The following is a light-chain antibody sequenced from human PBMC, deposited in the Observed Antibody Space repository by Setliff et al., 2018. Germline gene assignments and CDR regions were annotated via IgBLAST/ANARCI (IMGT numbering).Light chain of an antibody. J-gene: IGLJ1*01. CDR3: SSYTSSHTYV. CDR2: EVI. CDR1: ASDVGDYNY. Sequence: QSVLTQPASVSGSPGQSITISCTGSASDVGDYNYVSWHQQHPGEAPKLLIYEVINRPSGISNRFSGPKSGNTASLTISGLLAEDEADYFCSSYTSSHTYVFGSGTKVTVL. V-gene: IGLV2-14*01.